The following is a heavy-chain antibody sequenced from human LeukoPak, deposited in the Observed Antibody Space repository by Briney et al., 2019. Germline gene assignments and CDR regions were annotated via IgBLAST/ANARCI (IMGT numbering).Heavy chain of an antibody. CDR3: AGLVDIVATSAFAFDI. D-gene: IGHD5-12*01. V-gene: IGHV4-38-2*02. CDR1: GYSISSGYY. J-gene: IGHJ3*02. CDR2: IYHSGST. Sequence: SETLSLTCTVSGYSISSGYYWGWIRQPPGKGLEWIGSIYHSGSTYYNPSLKSRVTISVDTSKNQFSLKLSSVTAADTAVYYCAGLVDIVATSAFAFDIWGQGTMVTVSS.